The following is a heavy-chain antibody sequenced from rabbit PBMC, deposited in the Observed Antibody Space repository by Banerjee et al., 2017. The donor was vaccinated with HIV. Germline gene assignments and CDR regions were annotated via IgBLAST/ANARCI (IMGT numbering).Heavy chain of an antibody. CDR3: ARGDYGGSSPYYP. CDR2: IYAGSSDSS. CDR1: AFSFSYNYV. Sequence: QEQLEESGGDLVKPEGSLTLTCTASAFSFSYNYVMCWVRQAPGKGLEWIACIYAGSSDSSYYASWAKGRFTISKTSSTTVTLQMTSLTAANTATYFWARGDYGGSSPYYPWGPGTLVTVS. V-gene: IGHV1S45*01. J-gene: IGHJ6*02. D-gene: IGHD8-1*01.